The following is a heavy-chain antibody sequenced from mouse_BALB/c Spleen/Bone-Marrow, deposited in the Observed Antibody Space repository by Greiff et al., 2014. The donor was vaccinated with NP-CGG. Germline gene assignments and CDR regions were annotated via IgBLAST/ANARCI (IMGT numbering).Heavy chain of an antibody. J-gene: IGHJ2*01. Sequence: EVKLVESGGGLVQPGGSRKLSCAVSGFTFSSFGMHWVRQAPEKGLEWVAYISSGSSTIYYADTVKGRFTISRDNPKNTLFLQMTSLRSEDTAMYYCARDVPLYDVGYFDYWGQGTTLTVSS. CDR3: ARDVPLYDVGYFDY. CDR1: GFTFSSFG. CDR2: ISSGSSTI. V-gene: IGHV5-17*02. D-gene: IGHD2-14*01.